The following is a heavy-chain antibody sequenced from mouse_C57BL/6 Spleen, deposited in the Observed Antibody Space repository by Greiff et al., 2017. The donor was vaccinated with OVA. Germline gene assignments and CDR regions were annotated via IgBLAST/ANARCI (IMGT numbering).Heavy chain of an antibody. CDR2: ISSGSSTI. CDR1: GFTFSDYG. D-gene: IGHD4-1*01. V-gene: IGHV5-17*01. J-gene: IGHJ3*01. Sequence: EVHLVESGGGLVKPGGSLKLSCAASGFTFSDYGMHWVRQAPEKGLEWVAYISSGSSTIYYADTVKGRFTISRDNAKNTLFLQMTSLRSEDTAMYYCARDLGGFAYWGQGTLVTVSA. CDR3: ARDLGGFAY.